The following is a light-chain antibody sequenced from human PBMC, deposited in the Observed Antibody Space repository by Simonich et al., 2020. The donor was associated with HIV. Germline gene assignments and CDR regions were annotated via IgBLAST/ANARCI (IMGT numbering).Light chain of an antibody. CDR2: DFS. V-gene: IGLV2-14*03. CDR3: SSYTSSSTWV. Sequence: QSALTQPASVSGSPGQSITISCTGTSRDVGGFNYVSWYQQHPGKAPKLMIYDFSSRPSGVSNRFSGSKSGNTASLTISGLQAEDGADYYCSSYTSSSTWVFGGGTKLTVL. CDR1: SRDVGGFNY. J-gene: IGLJ3*02.